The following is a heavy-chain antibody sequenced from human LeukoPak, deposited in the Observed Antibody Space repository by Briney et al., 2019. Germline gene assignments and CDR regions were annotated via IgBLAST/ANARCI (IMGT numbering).Heavy chain of an antibody. CDR3: ARDGTMMENYFNY. V-gene: IGHV4-38-2*02. CDR2: IDHNGST. D-gene: IGHD3-16*01. J-gene: IGHJ4*02. CDR1: GYSISSGDY. Sequence: SETLSLTCTVSGYSISSGDYWGWISQPPGKGLEWIGSIDHNGSTHYNPSLKRQLPISVDTPKNQLSLKLRSVTAADTALYHCARDGTMMENYFNYWGEGTLVTVSS.